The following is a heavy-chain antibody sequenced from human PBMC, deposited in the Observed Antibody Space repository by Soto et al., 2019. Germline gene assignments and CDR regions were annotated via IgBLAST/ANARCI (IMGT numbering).Heavy chain of an antibody. CDR2: ISAYNGNT. CDR3: XXXXXXXXCYPDV. Sequence: QVQLVQSGAEVKKPGASVKVSCKAAGHTFTSYGISWVRQAPGQGLESMGWISAYNGNTNYAQKLQGRVTMTTDTSTSTAYMELRSLRSDDTAVXXXXXXXXXXXCYPDVWGQGTTVTVSS. CDR1: GHTFTSYG. D-gene: IGHD2-2*01. J-gene: IGHJ6*02. V-gene: IGHV1-18*01.